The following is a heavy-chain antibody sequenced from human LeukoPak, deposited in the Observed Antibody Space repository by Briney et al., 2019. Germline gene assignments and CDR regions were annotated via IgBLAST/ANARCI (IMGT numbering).Heavy chain of an antibody. Sequence: GESLKISCQGSGYSFANYWIGWVRQMPGKGLGWMGIIYPGDSDTRYSPSIQGQVTISADKSISTAYLQWSSLKASDTAMYYCARLSGAYYYHYYMDVWGKGTTVTVS. V-gene: IGHV5-51*01. CDR1: GYSFANYW. CDR3: ARLSGAYYYHYYMDV. CDR2: IYPGDSDT. J-gene: IGHJ6*03. D-gene: IGHD3-10*01.